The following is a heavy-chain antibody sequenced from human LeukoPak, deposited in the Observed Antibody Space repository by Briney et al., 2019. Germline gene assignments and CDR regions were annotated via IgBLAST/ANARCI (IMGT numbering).Heavy chain of an antibody. Sequence: GSLRLSCAASGFTFSSYAMTWVRQAPGKGLEWVSGISSSGGTTYHADSVKGRFTISRDNSKNTLYLQMNSLRAEDTAVYYCVRKASYYDSSEDGYFDLWGRGTLVTFSS. V-gene: IGHV3-23*01. CDR2: ISSSGGTT. J-gene: IGHJ2*01. CDR1: GFTFSSYA. D-gene: IGHD3-22*01. CDR3: VRKASYYDSSEDGYFDL.